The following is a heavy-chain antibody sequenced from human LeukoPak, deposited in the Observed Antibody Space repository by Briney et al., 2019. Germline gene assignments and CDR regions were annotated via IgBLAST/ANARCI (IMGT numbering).Heavy chain of an antibody. CDR3: ARAEGASYYFDY. Sequence: SETLSLTCTVSGGSISSYYWSWIRQPPGKGLEWIGYIYYSGSTNYNPSLKSRVTMSVDTSKNQFSLKLSSVTAADTAVYYCARAEGASYYFDYWGQGTLVTVSS. CDR2: IYYSGST. D-gene: IGHD1-26*01. CDR1: GGSISSYY. J-gene: IGHJ4*02. V-gene: IGHV4-59*12.